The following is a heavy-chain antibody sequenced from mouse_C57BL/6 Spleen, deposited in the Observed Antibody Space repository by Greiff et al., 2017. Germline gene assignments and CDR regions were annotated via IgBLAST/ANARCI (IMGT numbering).Heavy chain of an antibody. V-gene: IGHV1-9*01. Sequence: VKLVESGAELMKPGASVKLSWKATGYTFTGYWVEWVKQRPGHGLEWIGEILPGSGSTNYNEKFKGKATFTADTSSNTAYMQLSSLTTEDSAIYYCARWRAFITTPVPFDYWGQGTTLTVSS. CDR2: ILPGSGST. CDR3: ARWRAFITTPVPFDY. CDR1: GYTFTGYW. J-gene: IGHJ2*01. D-gene: IGHD1-1*01.